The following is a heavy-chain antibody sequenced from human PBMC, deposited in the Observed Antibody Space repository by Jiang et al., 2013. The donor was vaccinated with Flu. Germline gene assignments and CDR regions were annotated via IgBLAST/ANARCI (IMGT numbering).Heavy chain of an antibody. CDR3: ARDLDCSSTSCYDDY. D-gene: IGHD2-2*01. CDR1: GGTFSSYA. Sequence: GAEVKKPGSSVKVSCKASGGTFSSYAISWVRQAPGQGLEWMGGIIPIFGTANYAQKFQGRVTITADKSTSTAYMELSSLRSEDTAVYYCARDLDCSSTSCYDDYWGQGTLVTVSS. CDR2: IIPIFGTA. J-gene: IGHJ4*02. V-gene: IGHV1-69*06.